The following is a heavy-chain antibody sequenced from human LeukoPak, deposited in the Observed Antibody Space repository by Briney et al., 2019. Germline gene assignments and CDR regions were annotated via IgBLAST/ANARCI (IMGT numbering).Heavy chain of an antibody. CDR2: ISYDGSNK. CDR1: GFTFISYG. D-gene: IGHD6-13*01. CDR3: AKDLKAAADYFDY. Sequence: GGSLRLSCAASGFTFISYGMHWVRQAPGKGLEWVAVISYDGSNKYYADSVKGRFTISRDNSKNTLYLQMNSLRAEDTAVYYCAKDLKAAADYFDYWGEGTLVTVSS. J-gene: IGHJ4*02. V-gene: IGHV3-30*18.